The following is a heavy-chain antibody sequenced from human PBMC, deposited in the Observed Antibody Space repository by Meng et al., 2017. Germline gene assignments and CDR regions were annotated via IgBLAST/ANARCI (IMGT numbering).Heavy chain of an antibody. V-gene: IGHV4-34*02. CDR3: ARGRSIVATRVAWFDP. Sequence: QGELQQWVARLLQPSEALSLSCAVYGGSISVYYWSWIRPPPGKGLEWIGEINHSGSTNYNPSLKSRVTISVDTSKNQFSLKLSSVTAADTAVYYCARGRSIVATRVAWFDPWGQGTLVTVSS. D-gene: IGHD5-12*01. J-gene: IGHJ5*02. CDR2: INHSGST. CDR1: GGSISVYY.